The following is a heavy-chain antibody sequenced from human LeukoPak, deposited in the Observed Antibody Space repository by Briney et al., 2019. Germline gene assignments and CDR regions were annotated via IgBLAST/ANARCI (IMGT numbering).Heavy chain of an antibody. CDR2: ISYDGSNK. V-gene: IGHV3-30*14. CDR1: GFTFSSYA. CDR3: ARDSKVLNGQNYYYYGMDV. J-gene: IGHJ6*02. D-gene: IGHD3-10*01. Sequence: GRSLRLSCAASGFTFSSYAMHWVRQAPGKGLEWVAVISYDGSNKYYADSVKGRFTISRDNSKNTLYLQMNSLRAEDTAVYYCARDSKVLNGQNYYYYGMDVWGQGTTVTVSS.